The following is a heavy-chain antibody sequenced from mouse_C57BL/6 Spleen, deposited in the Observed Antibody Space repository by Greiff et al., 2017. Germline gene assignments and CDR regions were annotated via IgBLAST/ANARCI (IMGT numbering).Heavy chain of an antibody. J-gene: IGHJ3*01. V-gene: IGHV1-74*01. CDR1: GYTFTSYW. CDR2: IHPSDSYT. CDR3: ALSYDGYYLFAY. Sequence: QVQLQQPGAELVKPGASVKVSCKASGYTFTSYWMHWVKQRPGQGLEWIGRIHPSDSYTNYNHSFKGKATLTVDKSSSTAYMQLSSLTSEDSAVYYCALSYDGYYLFAYWGQGTLVTVSA. D-gene: IGHD2-3*01.